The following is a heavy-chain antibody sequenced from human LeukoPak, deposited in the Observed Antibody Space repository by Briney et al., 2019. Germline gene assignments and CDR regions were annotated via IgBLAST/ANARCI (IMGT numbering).Heavy chain of an antibody. D-gene: IGHD1-7*01. J-gene: IGHJ5*02. CDR3: ARITGTTSRWFDP. CDR1: GFTFSSYS. V-gene: IGHV3-21*01. Sequence: GGSLRLSCAASGFTFSSYSMNWVRQAPGKGLEWVSSISSSSSYIYYADSVKGRFTISRDNAKNSLYLQMNSLRAEDTAVYYCARITGTTSRWFDPWGQGTLVTVSS. CDR2: ISSSSSYI.